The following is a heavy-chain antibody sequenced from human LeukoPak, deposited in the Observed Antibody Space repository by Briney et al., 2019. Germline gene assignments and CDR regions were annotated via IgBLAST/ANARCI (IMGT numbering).Heavy chain of an antibody. CDR3: TKSFTVGSWYENWFDP. Sequence: PGGSLRLSCAASGFTFDDYAMHWVRQAPGKGLEWVSGISWNGRAIGYADSVKGRFTISRDNAKNSLYLQVNSLRAEDTAIYYCTKSFTVGSWYENWFDPWGQGTLVIVSS. CDR1: GFTFDDYA. V-gene: IGHV3-9*01. CDR2: ISWNGRAI. D-gene: IGHD6-13*01. J-gene: IGHJ5*02.